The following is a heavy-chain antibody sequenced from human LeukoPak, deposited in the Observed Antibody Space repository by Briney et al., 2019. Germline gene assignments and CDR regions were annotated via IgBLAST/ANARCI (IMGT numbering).Heavy chain of an antibody. J-gene: IGHJ4*02. CDR1: GFTFSSYS. CDR3: ARDPAETVTKGYYFDY. Sequence: GGSLRLSCAASGFTFSSYSMNWVRQAPGKGLEWVSSISSSSSYIYYADSVKGRFTISRDNAKNSLYLQMNSLRAEDTAVYYRARDPAETVTKGYYFDYWGQGTLVTVSS. V-gene: IGHV3-21*04. D-gene: IGHD4-17*01. CDR2: ISSSSSYI.